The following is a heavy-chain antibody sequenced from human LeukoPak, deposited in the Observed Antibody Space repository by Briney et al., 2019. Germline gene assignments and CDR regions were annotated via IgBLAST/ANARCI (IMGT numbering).Heavy chain of an antibody. CDR1: GYTFTSYA. V-gene: IGHV1-3*01. CDR3: ARGGSGGFDY. CDR2: INAGNGNT. D-gene: IGHD3-10*01. Sequence: ASVKVSCKASGYTFTSYAIHWVRQAPGQRLEWVVWINAGNGNTKYSQKFQGRVTITRDTSASTAYMELSSLRSEDTALYYCARGGSGGFDYWGQGTLVTVSS. J-gene: IGHJ4*02.